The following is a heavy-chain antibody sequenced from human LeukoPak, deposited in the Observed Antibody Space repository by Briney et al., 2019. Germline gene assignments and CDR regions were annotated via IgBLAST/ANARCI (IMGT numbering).Heavy chain of an antibody. CDR3: AKSGSYIYFDY. J-gene: IGHJ4*02. D-gene: IGHD1-26*01. Sequence: PTETLSLTCAVYGGSFSGYYWSWLRQPPGKGLEWIGEINHSGSTNYNPSLKSRVTISVDTSKNQFSLKLSSVTAADTAVYYCAKSGSYIYFDYWGQGTLVTV. CDR2: INHSGST. V-gene: IGHV4-34*01. CDR1: GGSFSGYY.